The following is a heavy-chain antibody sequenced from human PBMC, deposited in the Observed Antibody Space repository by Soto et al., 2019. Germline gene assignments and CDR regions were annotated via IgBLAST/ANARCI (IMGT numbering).Heavy chain of an antibody. Sequence: QVQLVQSGAEVKKPGSSVKVSCKASGGTFSSYAISWVRQAPGQGLEWMGGIIPIFGTANYAQKFQGRVTITADESTSTGYMELSSLSSEDTAVYYCASGIVVVVAASHYYYYCMDVWGQGTTVTVSS. J-gene: IGHJ6*02. CDR2: IIPIFGTA. V-gene: IGHV1-69*12. D-gene: IGHD2-15*01. CDR1: GGTFSSYA. CDR3: ASGIVVVVAASHYYYYCMDV.